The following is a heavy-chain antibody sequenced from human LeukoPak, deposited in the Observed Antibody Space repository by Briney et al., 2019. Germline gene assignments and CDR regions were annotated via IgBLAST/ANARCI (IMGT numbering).Heavy chain of an antibody. CDR3: AATIGIRLGGLYYFDY. V-gene: IGHV4-39*01. D-gene: IGHD3-16*01. J-gene: IGHJ4*02. Sequence: SETLSLTCTVSGGSISSSSYYWGWIRQPPGKGLEWIGSIYYSGSTYYNPSLKSRVTISVDTSKNQFSLKLSSVTAADTAVYYCAATIGIRLGGLYYFDYWGQGTLVTVSS. CDR2: IYYSGST. CDR1: GGSISSSSYY.